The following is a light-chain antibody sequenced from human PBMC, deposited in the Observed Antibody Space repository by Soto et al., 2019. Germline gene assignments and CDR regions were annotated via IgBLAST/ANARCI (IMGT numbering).Light chain of an antibody. J-gene: IGKJ1*01. CDR3: QQYNSYST. CDR2: KAS. CDR1: QSISSW. Sequence: DIQMTQAPATVSASLGDRVAGACRASQSISSWLAWYQQKPGKAPKLLIYKASSLESGVPSRFSGSGSGTEFTLTISSLQPDDFATYYCQQYNSYSTFGQGTKVDIK. V-gene: IGKV1-5*03.